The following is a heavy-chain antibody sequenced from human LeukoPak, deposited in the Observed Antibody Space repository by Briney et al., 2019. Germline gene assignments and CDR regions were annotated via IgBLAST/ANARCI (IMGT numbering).Heavy chain of an antibody. CDR3: AKSSGGGGHDS. V-gene: IGHV4-38-2*02. J-gene: IGHJ5*01. Sequence: SETLSLTCTVSGYSIGSGYYWAWIRQPPGKGLEWIGCVYHSGTYYKSSLTSRVTISMDTSKNQFSLKLTSVTAADSAFYYCAKSSGGGGHDSWGHGTLVTVSS. D-gene: IGHD6-25*01. CDR2: VYHSGT. CDR1: GYSIGSGYY.